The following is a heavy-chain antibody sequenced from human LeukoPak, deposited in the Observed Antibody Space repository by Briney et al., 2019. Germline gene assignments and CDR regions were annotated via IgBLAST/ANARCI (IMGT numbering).Heavy chain of an antibody. V-gene: IGHV3-30*02. CDR2: IRYDGSNK. J-gene: IGHJ4*02. D-gene: IGHD2-2*01. Sequence: GGSLRLSCAASGFTFSSYGMHWVRQAPGKGLEWVAFIRYDGSNKYYADSVKGRFTISRDNSKNTLYLQMNSLRGEDTALYYCAKDRINIVVVPAATPLDYWGQGTLVTVSS. CDR1: GFTFSSYG. CDR3: AKDRINIVVVPAATPLDY.